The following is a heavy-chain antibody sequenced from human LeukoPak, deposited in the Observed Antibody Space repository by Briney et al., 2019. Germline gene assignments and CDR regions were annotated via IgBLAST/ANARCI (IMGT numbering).Heavy chain of an antibody. V-gene: IGHV1-46*01. D-gene: IGHD2-21*02. CDR3: TRDRAHIVVVTATRDAFDI. CDR2: INPSAGST. J-gene: IGHJ3*02. Sequence: ASVKVSCKASGYTFTSYYIHWVRHAPAQGLEWMGIINPSAGSTAYAQKFQGRVTMTRDTSTSTVYMELSSLRSEDTAVYYCTRDRAHIVVVTATRDAFDIWGQGTMVTVSS. CDR1: GYTFTSYY.